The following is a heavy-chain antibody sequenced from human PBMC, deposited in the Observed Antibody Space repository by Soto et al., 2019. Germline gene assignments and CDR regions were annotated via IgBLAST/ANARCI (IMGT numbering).Heavy chain of an antibody. CDR3: ARQREWQQLDH. J-gene: IGHJ4*02. V-gene: IGHV4-39*01. CDR2: IYYSGST. Sequence: QLQLQESGPGLVKPSETLSLTCTVSGGSISSSSYYWGWIRQPPGKGLEWIGSIYYSGSTYYNPSLKSRVTISVDTSKNQFSLKLSSVTAADTAVYYCARQREWQQLDHWGQGTLVTVSS. D-gene: IGHD6-13*01. CDR1: GGSISSSSYY.